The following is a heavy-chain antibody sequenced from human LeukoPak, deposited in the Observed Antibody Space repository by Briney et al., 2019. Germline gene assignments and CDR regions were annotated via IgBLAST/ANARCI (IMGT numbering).Heavy chain of an antibody. CDR2: IYYSGST. CDR3: ARVGLLLDFDY. V-gene: IGHV4-39*07. D-gene: IGHD3-3*01. Sequence: SETLSLTCTVSGGSISSSSYYWGWIRQPPGKGLEWIGSIYYSGSTYYNPSLKSRVTISVDTSKNQFSLKLSSVTAADTAVYYCARVGLLLDFDYWGQGTLVTVSS. CDR1: GGSISSSSYY. J-gene: IGHJ4*02.